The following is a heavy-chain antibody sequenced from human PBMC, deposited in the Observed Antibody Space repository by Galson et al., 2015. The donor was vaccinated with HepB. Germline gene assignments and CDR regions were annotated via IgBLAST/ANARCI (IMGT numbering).Heavy chain of an antibody. Sequence: SLRLSCAASGFTFSGSAMHWVRQASGKGPEWVGRITSKANSYATAYAASLQGRFTISRDDSKDTAYLQVNSLKIEDTAVYYCTRLGLHGYFDLWGRGTLVTVSS. J-gene: IGHJ2*01. V-gene: IGHV3-73*01. CDR2: ITSKANSYAT. CDR3: TRLGLHGYFDL. CDR1: GFTFSGSA. D-gene: IGHD3/OR15-3a*01.